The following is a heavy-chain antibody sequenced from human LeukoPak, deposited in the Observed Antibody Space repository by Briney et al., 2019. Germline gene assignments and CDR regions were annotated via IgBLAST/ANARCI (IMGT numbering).Heavy chain of an antibody. Sequence: GGSLRLSCAASGFPFSDYYMSWIRQAPGKGLEWVSYISSSGSTIYYADSVEGRFTISRDNAKNSLYLQMNSLRAEDTAVYYCAREDGEAYFDYWGQGTLVTVSS. CDR1: GFPFSDYY. J-gene: IGHJ4*02. CDR2: ISSSGSTI. CDR3: AREDGEAYFDY. V-gene: IGHV3-11*04.